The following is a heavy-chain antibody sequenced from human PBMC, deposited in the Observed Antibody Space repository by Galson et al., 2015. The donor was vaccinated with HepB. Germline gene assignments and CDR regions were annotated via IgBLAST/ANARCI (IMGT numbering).Heavy chain of an antibody. D-gene: IGHD5-12*01. CDR2: ISSSSSYT. V-gene: IGHV3-11*06. CDR3: VTGGPYSSLGY. CDR1: GFTFSDYY. J-gene: IGHJ4*02. Sequence: SLRLSCAASGFTFSDYYMIWIRQAPGKGLEWVSYISSSSSYTNNADSVKGRFTISRDNAKNSLYLQMNSLRAEDTAVYYCVTGGPYSSLGYWGQGTLVTVSS.